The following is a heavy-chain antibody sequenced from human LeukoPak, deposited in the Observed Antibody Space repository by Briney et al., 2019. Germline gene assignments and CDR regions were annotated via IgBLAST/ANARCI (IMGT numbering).Heavy chain of an antibody. CDR2: INPSGGST. CDR3: AREGLGGHDSSGYSDY. D-gene: IGHD3-22*01. CDR1: GYTFTSYY. V-gene: IGHV1-46*01. J-gene: IGHJ4*02. Sequence: ASVKVSCKASGYTFTSYYMHWVRQAPGQGLEWMGIINPSGGSTSYAQKFQGRVTMTRDTSTSTVYTELSSLRSEDTAVYYRAREGLGGHDSSGYSDYWGQGTLVTVSS.